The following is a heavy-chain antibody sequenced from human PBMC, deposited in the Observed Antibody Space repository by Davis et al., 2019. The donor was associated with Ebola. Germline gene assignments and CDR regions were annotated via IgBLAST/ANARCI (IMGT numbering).Heavy chain of an antibody. Sequence: SETLSLTCAVYGGSFSGYYWSWIRQPPGKGLEWIGEIYHSGSTYYNPSLKSRVTISVDRSKNQFSLKLSSVTAADTAVYYCARGGSYYYGMDVWGQGTTVTVSS. V-gene: IGHV4-34*01. J-gene: IGHJ6*02. CDR3: ARGGSYYYGMDV. CDR1: GGSFSGYY. CDR2: IYHSGST. D-gene: IGHD2-15*01.